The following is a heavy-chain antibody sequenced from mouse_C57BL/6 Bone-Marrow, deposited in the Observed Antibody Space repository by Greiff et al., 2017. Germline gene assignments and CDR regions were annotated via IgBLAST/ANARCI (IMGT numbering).Heavy chain of an antibody. Sequence: QVQLQQSGAELVRPGASVTLSCKASGYTFTDYEMHWVKQTPVHGLEWIGAIDPDTGGTAYNQKFKGKAILTADKSSSTAYMELRSLTSEDSAVYYCTRSYYSNYGYFDYWGQGTTLTVSS. J-gene: IGHJ2*01. CDR1: GYTFTDYE. CDR2: IDPDTGGT. D-gene: IGHD2-5*01. CDR3: TRSYYSNYGYFDY. V-gene: IGHV1-15*01.